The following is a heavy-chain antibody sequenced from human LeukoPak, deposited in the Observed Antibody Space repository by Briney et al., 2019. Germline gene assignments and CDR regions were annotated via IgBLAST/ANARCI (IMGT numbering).Heavy chain of an antibody. Sequence: GGSLRLSCAASGFIVSSSHMNWVRQAPGKGLKWVSVIYSGGGTYYADSVKGRFTISRDNSKNTVYFQMNSLRAEDTAVYYCAREDSSGYPRLDYWGQGTLVTVSS. D-gene: IGHD3-22*01. J-gene: IGHJ4*02. CDR3: AREDSSGYPRLDY. V-gene: IGHV3-53*01. CDR2: IYSGGGT. CDR1: GFIVSSSH.